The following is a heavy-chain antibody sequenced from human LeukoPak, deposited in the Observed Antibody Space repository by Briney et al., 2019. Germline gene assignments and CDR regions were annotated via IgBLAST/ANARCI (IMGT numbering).Heavy chain of an antibody. J-gene: IGHJ4*02. CDR2: IYYSGST. D-gene: IGHD5-18*01. Sequence: PETLSLTCTVSGGSISSYYWSWIRQPPGKGLEWIGYIYYSGSTNYNPSLKSRVTISVDTSKNQFSLKLSSVTAADTAVYYCARTYSYGYGIYFDYWGQGTLVTVSS. CDR3: ARTYSYGYGIYFDY. CDR1: GGSISSYY. V-gene: IGHV4-59*01.